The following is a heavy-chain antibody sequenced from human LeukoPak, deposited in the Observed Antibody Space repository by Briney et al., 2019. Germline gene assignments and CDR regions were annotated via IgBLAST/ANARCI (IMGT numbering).Heavy chain of an antibody. V-gene: IGHV3-30-3*01. CDR2: ISYDGSNK. D-gene: IGHD2-2*01. CDR3: AKDYGKPLWPFFDY. Sequence: GSSPRPSCAAAAPTFSSYAIQSVRQAPGKGLGWVVVISYDGSNKYYADSVKGRFTISRDNSKHTLYLQMNSLRAEDTAVYYCAKDYGKPLWPFFDYWGQGTLVTVSS. J-gene: IGHJ4*02. CDR1: APTFSSYA.